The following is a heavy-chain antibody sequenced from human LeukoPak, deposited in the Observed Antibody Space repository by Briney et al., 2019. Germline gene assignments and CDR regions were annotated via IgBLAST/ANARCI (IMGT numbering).Heavy chain of an antibody. V-gene: IGHV3-23*01. Sequence: GGSLRLSCAASRFTFSSYAMSWVRQAPGKGLEWVSAISGSAGSTYYADSVKGRFTISRDNSKNTLYLQMNSLRAEDTAVYYCAKVMTRTMVRGVPPSDYWGQGTLVTVSS. J-gene: IGHJ4*02. CDR3: AKVMTRTMVRGVPPSDY. CDR1: RFTFSSYA. D-gene: IGHD3-10*01. CDR2: ISGSAGST.